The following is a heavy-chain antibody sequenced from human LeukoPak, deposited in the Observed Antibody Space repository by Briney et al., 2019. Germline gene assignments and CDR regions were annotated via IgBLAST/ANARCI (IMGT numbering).Heavy chain of an antibody. J-gene: IGHJ4*02. D-gene: IGHD1-20*01. V-gene: IGHV3-48*02. Sequence: GGSLRLSGAASGFTFSSYSMNWVRQAPGKGLEWVSYISSSSSTIYYADSVKGRFTISRDNAKNSLYLQMNSLRDEDTAVYYCARTPYNWNDVSFLFDYWGQGTLVTVSS. CDR2: ISSSSSTI. CDR1: GFTFSSYS. CDR3: ARTPYNWNDVSFLFDY.